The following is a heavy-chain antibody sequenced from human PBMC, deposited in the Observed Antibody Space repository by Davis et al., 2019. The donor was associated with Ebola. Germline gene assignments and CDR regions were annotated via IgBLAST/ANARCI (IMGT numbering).Heavy chain of an antibody. V-gene: IGHV3-23*01. D-gene: IGHD3-10*01. CDR1: GFTFSSSA. J-gene: IGHJ4*02. Sequence: GESLKISCVTSGFTFSSSAMNWVRQAPGMGLEWVSTISGSGGSTYYGESVKGSFTISRDNSKNTLYLQMNSLRVDDTAVYYCARDLWFGELSDCWGQGTLVTVSS. CDR2: ISGSGGST. CDR3: ARDLWFGELSDC.